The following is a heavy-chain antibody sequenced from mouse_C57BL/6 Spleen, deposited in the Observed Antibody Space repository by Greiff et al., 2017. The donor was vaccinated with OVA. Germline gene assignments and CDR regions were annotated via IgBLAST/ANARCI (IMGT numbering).Heavy chain of an antibody. D-gene: IGHD2-10*01. CDR1: GYSITSGYY. V-gene: IGHV3-6*01. J-gene: IGHJ4*01. CDR2: ISYDGSN. CDR3: ARDPTGYYAMDY. Sequence: EVQLVESGPGLVKPSQSLSLTCSVTGYSITSGYYWNWIRQFPGNKLEWMGYISYDGSNNYNPSLKNRISITRDTSKNQFFLKLNSVTTEDTATYYCARDPTGYYAMDYWGQGTSVTVSS.